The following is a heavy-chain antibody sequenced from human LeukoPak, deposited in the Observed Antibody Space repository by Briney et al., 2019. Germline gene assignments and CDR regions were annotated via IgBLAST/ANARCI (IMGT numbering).Heavy chain of an antibody. D-gene: IGHD4-17*01. CDR3: ARVVDGDYTNFDY. Sequence: ASVKVSCKASGNTFTNNGISWVRQAPGQGLEWMGWISGYNGNTNYAQKFQGRVTMTTDTSTSTAYMELRSLRSDDTAVYYCARVVDGDYTNFDYWGQGTLVTVSS. V-gene: IGHV1-18*01. J-gene: IGHJ4*02. CDR1: GNTFTNNG. CDR2: ISGYNGNT.